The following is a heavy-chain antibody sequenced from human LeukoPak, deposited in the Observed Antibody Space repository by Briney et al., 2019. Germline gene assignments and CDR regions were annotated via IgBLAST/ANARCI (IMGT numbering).Heavy chain of an antibody. D-gene: IGHD1-14*01. CDR1: GFTFSSYW. Sequence: GGSLRLSGAASGFTFSSYWMSWVRQAPGKGLEWVANIKQDGSEKYYVDSVKGRFAVSRDNAKNSLYLQMNSLRAEDTAVYYCARDGRAWYYWGQGTLVTVSS. V-gene: IGHV3-7*01. J-gene: IGHJ4*02. CDR3: ARDGRAWYY. CDR2: IKQDGSEK.